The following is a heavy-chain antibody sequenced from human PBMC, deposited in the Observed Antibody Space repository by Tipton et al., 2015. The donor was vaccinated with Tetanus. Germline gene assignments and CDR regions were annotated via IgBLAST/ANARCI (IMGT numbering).Heavy chain of an antibody. V-gene: IGHV3-33*08. J-gene: IGHJ4*02. CDR2: SWYDGTDK. CDR3: ARGADCSGGSCFSGDFDT. D-gene: IGHD2-15*01. Sequence: AASGFTFSSYALSWVRQAPGKGLEWLAVSWYDGTDKYYADSVKGRFTISRDNSKNTLYLQMNSLRAEDTALYYCARGADCSGGSCFSGDFDTWGQGTQVTVSS. CDR1: GFTFSSYA.